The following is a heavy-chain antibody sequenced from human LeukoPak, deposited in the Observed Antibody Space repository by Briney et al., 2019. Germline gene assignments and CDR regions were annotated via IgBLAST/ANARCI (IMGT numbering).Heavy chain of an antibody. CDR2: IYSSGSS. CDR3: AREVEMATRSMDV. V-gene: IGHV4-4*07. D-gene: IGHD5-24*01. J-gene: IGHJ6*03. Sequence: SETLSLTCAVYGGSFSGYYWSWIRQPAGKGLEWIGRIYSSGSSNYNPSLKSRVTMSVDTSNNQFSLKLSSVTAADTAVYYCAREVEMATRSMDVWGKGTTVTVSS. CDR1: GGSFSGYY.